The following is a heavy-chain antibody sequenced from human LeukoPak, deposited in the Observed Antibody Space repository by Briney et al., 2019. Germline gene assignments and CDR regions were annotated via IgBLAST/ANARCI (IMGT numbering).Heavy chain of an antibody. CDR3: ARDYYDSSGSSWFDP. D-gene: IGHD3-22*01. J-gene: IGHJ5*02. Sequence: GGSLGLSCAASGFTFSRYSMNWVRQAPGKGLEWVSSISSGSSFMYYADSVKGRFTISRDNAKNSLYLQMNSLIAKDTALYYCARDYYDSSGSSWFDPWGQGTLVTVSS. V-gene: IGHV3-21*01. CDR2: ISSGSSFM. CDR1: GFTFSRYS.